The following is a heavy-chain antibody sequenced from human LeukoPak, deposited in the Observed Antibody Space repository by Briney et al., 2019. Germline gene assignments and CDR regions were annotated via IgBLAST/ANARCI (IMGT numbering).Heavy chain of an antibody. V-gene: IGHV3-66*01. D-gene: IGHD6-13*01. J-gene: IGHJ2*01. CDR1: GFTVSSNY. CDR2: IYSGGST. CDR3: ARETDSSSPPKNIHWYFDL. Sequence: GGSLRLSCAASGFTVSSNYMSWVRQAPGKGLEWVSVIYSGGSTYYADSVKGRFTISRDNSKNTLYLQMNSLRAEDTAVYYCARETDSSSPPKNIHWYFDLWGRGTLVTVSS.